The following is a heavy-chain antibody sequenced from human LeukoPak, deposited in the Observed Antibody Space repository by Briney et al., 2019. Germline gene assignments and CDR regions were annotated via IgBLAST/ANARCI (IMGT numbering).Heavy chain of an antibody. Sequence: PGKSLRLSCAASGFTFSRYGMSWVRQAPGKGLEWVALISYDGSNKYYEDSVKGRFTISRDNSKNPLYLQMNSLRAEDTAVYYCAKDLAATGTLDYWGQGTLDTVSP. D-gene: IGHD6-13*01. V-gene: IGHV3-30*18. J-gene: IGHJ4*02. CDR2: ISYDGSNK. CDR3: AKDLAATGTLDY. CDR1: GFTFSRYG.